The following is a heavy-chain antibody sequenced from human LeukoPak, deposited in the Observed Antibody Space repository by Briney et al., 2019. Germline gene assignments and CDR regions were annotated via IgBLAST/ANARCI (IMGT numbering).Heavy chain of an antibody. CDR2: IYYSGST. CDR1: GGSISSGGYY. D-gene: IGHD7-27*01. Sequence: SETLSLTCTVSGGSISSGGYYWSWNRQHPGKGLEWIGYIYYSGSTYYNPSLKSRVTISVDTSKNQFSLKLSSVTAADTAVYYCARVLWVGWGSGYYYGMDVWGQGTTVTVSS. J-gene: IGHJ6*02. CDR3: ARVLWVGWGSGYYYGMDV. V-gene: IGHV4-31*03.